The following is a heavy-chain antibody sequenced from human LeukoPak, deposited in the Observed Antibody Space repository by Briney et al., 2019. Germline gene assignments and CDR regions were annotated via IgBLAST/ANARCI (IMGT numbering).Heavy chain of an antibody. CDR2: IYFSGIT. V-gene: IGHV4-38-2*01. CDR1: GYSLSTGDY. Sequence: PSETLSLTCDVSGYSLSTGDYWDWIRPPPGKGLEWIGSIYFSGITYYNPSLKSRVTISADMSENQFSLRLSSVTAADSAVYYCARLTSSNRGLMITHDYWGQGTLVSVSS. CDR3: ARLTSSNRGLMITHDY. D-gene: IGHD3-10*01. J-gene: IGHJ4*02.